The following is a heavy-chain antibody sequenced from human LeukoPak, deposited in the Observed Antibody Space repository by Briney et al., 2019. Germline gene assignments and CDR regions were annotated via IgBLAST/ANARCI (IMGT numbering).Heavy chain of an antibody. J-gene: IGHJ6*02. CDR1: GFTFSSYW. D-gene: IGHD3-10*01. CDR2: ISGTGGAT. V-gene: IGHV3-23*01. Sequence: PGGSLRLSCAASGFTFSSYWMSWVRQAPGKGLEWVSTISGTGGATYYADSVKGRFTISRDNSKDTLYLQMNSLGAEDTALYFCAKRGYGSGTFWYYYGMDVWGQGTTVTVSS. CDR3: AKRGYGSGTFWYYYGMDV.